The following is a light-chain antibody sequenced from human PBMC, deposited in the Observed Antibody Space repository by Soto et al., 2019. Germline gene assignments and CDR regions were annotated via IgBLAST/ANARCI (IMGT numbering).Light chain of an antibody. J-gene: IGKJ1*01. CDR2: ATY. CDR1: QSISTY. CDR3: QQSSSSPPT. Sequence: DIQRAQSPCSLSASVGDVVTVTCRASQSISTYLNWYQQKLGKAPKLLIYATYSLESGVPSRFSGSGSGTDFTITISSLQPEDFATYFCQQSSSSPPTFGRGTKVDIK. V-gene: IGKV1-39*01.